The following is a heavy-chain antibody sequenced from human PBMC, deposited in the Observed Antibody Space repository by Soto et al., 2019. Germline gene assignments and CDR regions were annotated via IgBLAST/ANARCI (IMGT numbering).Heavy chain of an antibody. CDR1: GDSVSSNSAA. Sequence: SQTLSLTCAISGDSVSSNSAAWNWIRQSPSRGLEWLGRTYYRSKWYNDYAVSVKSRITINPDTSENQFSLQLNSVTPEDTAVYYCARDVLVRGVIITGNYYYGMDVCGQGTTVTV. J-gene: IGHJ6*02. CDR2: TYYRSKWYN. CDR3: ARDVLVRGVIITGNYYYGMDV. D-gene: IGHD3-10*01. V-gene: IGHV6-1*01.